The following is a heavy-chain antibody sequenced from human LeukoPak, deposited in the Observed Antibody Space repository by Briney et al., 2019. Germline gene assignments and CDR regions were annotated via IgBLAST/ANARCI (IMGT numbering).Heavy chain of an antibody. J-gene: IGHJ4*02. CDR2: INKAGRP. Sequence: GGSLRLSCAASGFTFSIYAMSWVRRAPGKGLEWVSAINKAGRPYYADSVQGRFTISRDDSKDTVFLQMNSLRAEDTAVYYCATCRGYSYGPFDYWGQGTLVTVSS. D-gene: IGHD5-18*01. CDR1: GFTFSIYA. CDR3: ATCRGYSYGPFDY. V-gene: IGHV3-23*01.